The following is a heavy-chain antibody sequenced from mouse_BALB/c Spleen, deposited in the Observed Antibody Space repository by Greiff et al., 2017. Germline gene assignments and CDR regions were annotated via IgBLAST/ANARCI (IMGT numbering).Heavy chain of an antibody. CDR2: ISNGGGST. V-gene: IGHV5-12-2*01. CDR3: ARHEGFAY. Sequence: EVKLVESGGGLVQPGGSLKLSCAASGFTFSSYTMSWVRQTPEKRLEWVAYISNGGGSTYYPDTVKGRFTISRDNAKNTLYLQMSSLKSEDTAMYYCARHEGFAYWGQGTLVTVSA. CDR1: GFTFSSYT. J-gene: IGHJ3*01.